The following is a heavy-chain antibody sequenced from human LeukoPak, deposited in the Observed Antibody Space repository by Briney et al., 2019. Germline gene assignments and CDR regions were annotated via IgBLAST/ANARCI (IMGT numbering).Heavy chain of an antibody. CDR3: ARAAYGSGGYRVDY. D-gene: IGHD3-10*01. CDR1: GFTFSNYW. CDR2: IKEDGSEK. V-gene: IGHV3-7*01. J-gene: IGHJ4*02. Sequence: PGGSLRLSCLGSGFTFSNYWMSWVRQAPGKGLEWVANIKEDGSEKYYVDSVKGRFTISRDNAKNSLYLQMNSLRAEDTAVYYCARAAYGSGGYRVDYWGQGTLVTVSS.